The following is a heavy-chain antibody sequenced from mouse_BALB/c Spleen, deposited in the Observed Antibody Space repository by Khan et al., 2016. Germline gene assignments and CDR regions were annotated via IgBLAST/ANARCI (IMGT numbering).Heavy chain of an antibody. J-gene: IGHJ2*01. Sequence: QVQLQQSGAELVKPGASVKISCRATGYTFSSYWIEWIKQRPGHGLEWIGQILPGSGSTHYNENFKGKATFTADTSSNTVYMQLSSLTSEDSAVYYCAGAWAVDYWGQGTTLTVAS. CDR2: ILPGSGST. D-gene: IGHD3-3*01. CDR1: GYTFSSYW. CDR3: AGAWAVDY. V-gene: IGHV1-9*01.